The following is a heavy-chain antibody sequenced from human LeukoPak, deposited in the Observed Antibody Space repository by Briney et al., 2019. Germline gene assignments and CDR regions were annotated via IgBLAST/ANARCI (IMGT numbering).Heavy chain of an antibody. CDR1: GGSISSYY. D-gene: IGHD2-2*01. CDR2: IYTSGST. V-gene: IGHV4-4*07. CDR3: ARRPLTAALDY. J-gene: IGHJ4*02. Sequence: PSETLSLTCTVSGGSISSYYWSWIRQPAGKGLERIGRIYTSGSTNYNPSLKSRVTISVDTSKNQFSLKLSSVTAADTAVYYCARRPLTAALDYWGQGTLVTVSS.